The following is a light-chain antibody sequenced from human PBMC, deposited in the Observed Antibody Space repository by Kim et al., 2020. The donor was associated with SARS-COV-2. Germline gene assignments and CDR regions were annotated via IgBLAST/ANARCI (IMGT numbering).Light chain of an antibody. Sequence: QTVRITCLGDSLRSYYASWYQQKPGQAPVLVIYGKNNRPSGIPDRFSGSCSGNTATLTITGAQAEDEADYYCNSRDSSGNHLVFGGGTQLTVL. CDR3: NSRDSSGNHLV. V-gene: IGLV3-19*01. J-gene: IGLJ2*01. CDR1: SLRSYY. CDR2: GKN.